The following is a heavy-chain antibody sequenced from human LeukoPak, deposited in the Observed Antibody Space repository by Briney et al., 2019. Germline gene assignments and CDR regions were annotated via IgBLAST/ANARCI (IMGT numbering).Heavy chain of an antibody. CDR2: KSYDGSNK. Sequence: PGGSLRLSCAASGFTFSIYGMSWVRQAPGKGLEWVACKSYDGSNKDHADSVKGRFPISRDNSKNTLYLQMNSLRAGDTAVYYCARGDGDYEYWGQGTLVTVSS. CDR1: GFTFSIYG. CDR3: ARGDGDYEY. D-gene: IGHD4-17*01. V-gene: IGHV3-30-3*01. J-gene: IGHJ4*02.